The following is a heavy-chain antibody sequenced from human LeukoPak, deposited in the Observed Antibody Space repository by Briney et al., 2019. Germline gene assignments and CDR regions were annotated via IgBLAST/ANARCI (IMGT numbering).Heavy chain of an antibody. Sequence: SETLCLTCTVSGGSISSYYWSWIRQPPGKGLEWIGHIYYSGSTNYKASLRSRVTISLDTSKNQFSLRMTSVTAADTAVYYCARGGGPPSYLDFWGQGALVTVSS. CDR3: ARGGGPPSYLDF. V-gene: IGHV4-59*01. D-gene: IGHD3-16*01. CDR1: GGSISSYY. CDR2: IYYSGST. J-gene: IGHJ4*02.